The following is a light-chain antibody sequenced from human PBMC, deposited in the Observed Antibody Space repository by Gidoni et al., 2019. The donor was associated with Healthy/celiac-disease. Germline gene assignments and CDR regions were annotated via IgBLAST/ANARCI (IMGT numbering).Light chain of an antibody. Sequence: DIVMTQSPLSLPVTPGEPASISCRSSQSLLHSNGYNYLDWDLQKPGQSPQLLIYLGSNRASGVTDRFSGSGAGTDFTLKISRVEAEDVGVYYCMQALQTPWTFGQGTKVEIK. CDR2: LGS. V-gene: IGKV2-28*01. J-gene: IGKJ1*01. CDR3: MQALQTPWT. CDR1: QSLLHSNGYNY.